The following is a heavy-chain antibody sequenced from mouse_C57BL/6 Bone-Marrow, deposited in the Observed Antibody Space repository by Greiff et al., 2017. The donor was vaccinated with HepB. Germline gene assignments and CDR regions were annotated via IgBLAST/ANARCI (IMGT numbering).Heavy chain of an antibody. CDR1: GYAFTNYL. D-gene: IGHD4-1*01. Sequence: VQLQQSGAELVRPGTSVKVSCKASGYAFTNYLIEWVKQRPGQGLEWIGVINPGSGGTNYNEKFKGKATLTADKSSSTAYMQLSSLTSEDSAVYFCARSPNWAWFAYWGQGTLVTVSA. CDR2: INPGSGGT. J-gene: IGHJ3*01. V-gene: IGHV1-54*01. CDR3: ARSPNWAWFAY.